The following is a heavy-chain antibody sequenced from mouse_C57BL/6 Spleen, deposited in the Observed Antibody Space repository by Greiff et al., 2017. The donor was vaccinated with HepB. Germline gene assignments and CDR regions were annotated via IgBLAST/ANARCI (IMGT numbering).Heavy chain of an antibody. J-gene: IGHJ3*01. CDR3: ASRGNYGNFLFAY. Sequence: VQLKQSGPELVKPGASVKISCKASGYSFTDYNMNWVKQSNGKSLEWIGVINPNYGTTSYNQKFKGKATLTVDQSSSTAYMQLNSLTSEDSAVYDCASRGNYGNFLFAYWGQGTLVTVSA. CDR1: GYSFTDYN. V-gene: IGHV1-39*01. D-gene: IGHD2-1*01. CDR2: INPNYGTT.